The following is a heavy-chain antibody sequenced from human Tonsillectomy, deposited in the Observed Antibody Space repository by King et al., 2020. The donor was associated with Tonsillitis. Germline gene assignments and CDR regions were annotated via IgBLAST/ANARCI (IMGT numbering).Heavy chain of an antibody. CDR1: GGSIRGGSFY. V-gene: IGHV4-61*02. D-gene: IGHD4-11*01. CDR3: AGARYSNFAANYYYVDV. Sequence: VQLQESGPGLVKPSQTLSLSCTVSGGSIRGGSFYWTWILQPAGKGLECIGRMHTSGTTNYSPSLRSRVTMSIDTSKSQFSLNLTSVTAADTAGYYCAGARYSNFAANYYYVDVWGKGTTVTVSS. J-gene: IGHJ6*03. CDR2: MHTSGTT.